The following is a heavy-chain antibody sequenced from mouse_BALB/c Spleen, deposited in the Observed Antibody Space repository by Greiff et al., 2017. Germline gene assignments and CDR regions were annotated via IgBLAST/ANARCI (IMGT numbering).Heavy chain of an antibody. D-gene: IGHD1-1*01. CDR1: GYSFTSYW. CDR3: TREGGSRYYFDY. J-gene: IGHJ2*01. CDR2: IYPGNSDT. Sequence: VQLQQSGTVLARPGASVKMSCKASGYSFTSYWMHWVKQRPGQGLEWIGAIYPGNSDTSYNQKFKGKAKLTAVTSASTAYMELSSLTNEDSAVYYCTREGGSRYYFDYWGQGTTLTVSS. V-gene: IGHV1-5*01.